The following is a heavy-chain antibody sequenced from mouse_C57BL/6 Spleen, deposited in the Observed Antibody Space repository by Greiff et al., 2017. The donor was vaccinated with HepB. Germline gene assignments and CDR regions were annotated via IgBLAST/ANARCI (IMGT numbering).Heavy chain of an antibody. CDR2: IYPGDGDT. CDR3: VLNSGFAY. D-gene: IGHD1-3*01. CDR1: GYAFSSYW. Sequence: VQLQQSGAELVKPGASVKISCKASGYAFSSYWMNWVKQRPGKGLEGIGQIYPGDGDTNYTGKFKGKATLTADKSSSTADMQLSSLTSEDSAVYFCVLNSGFAYWGQGTLVTVSA. J-gene: IGHJ3*01. V-gene: IGHV1-80*01.